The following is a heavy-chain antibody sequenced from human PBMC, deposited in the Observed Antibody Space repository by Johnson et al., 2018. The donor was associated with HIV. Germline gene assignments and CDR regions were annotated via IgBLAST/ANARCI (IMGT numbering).Heavy chain of an antibody. J-gene: IGHJ3*02. CDR2: VSYETTNK. Sequence: VQLVESGGGVVQAGRSLRLSCAASGFSFSSYALHWVRQAPGKGLEWVAVVSYETTNKHYADSLKGRFTISRDNSKSTLILQMNGLKDEDTAIYYCARELRGPDAFDIWGQGTMVTVSS. CDR1: GFSFSSYA. CDR3: ARELRGPDAFDI. V-gene: IGHV3-30-3*01.